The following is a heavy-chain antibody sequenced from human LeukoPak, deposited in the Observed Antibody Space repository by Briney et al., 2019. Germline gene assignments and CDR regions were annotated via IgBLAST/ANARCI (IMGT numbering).Heavy chain of an antibody. D-gene: IGHD3-10*01. V-gene: IGHV3-23*01. CDR3: AKDDAWLRFGE. J-gene: IGHJ4*02. Sequence: GGSLRLSCAASGFTFSNHGMNWVHQAPGKGLEWVSGIGPSGDITYYADSVKGRFTISRDNSKNTLYLEVISLTAEDTAVYYCAKDDAWLRFGEWSQGTLVTVSS. CDR1: GFTFSNHG. CDR2: IGPSGDIT.